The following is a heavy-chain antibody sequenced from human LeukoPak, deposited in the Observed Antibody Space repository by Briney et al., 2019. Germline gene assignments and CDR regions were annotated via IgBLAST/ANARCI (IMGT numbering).Heavy chain of an antibody. CDR2: ISGSGGST. CDR3: ARRGPEIVATIDY. V-gene: IGHV3-23*01. D-gene: IGHD5-12*01. J-gene: IGHJ4*02. CDR1: GFTFSSYA. Sequence: HPGGSLRLSCAASGFTFSSYAMSWVRQAPGKGLEWVSAISGSGGSTYYADSVKGRFTISRDNGKNTLYLQMNSLRAEDSAVYYCARRGPEIVATIDYWGQGTLVTVSS.